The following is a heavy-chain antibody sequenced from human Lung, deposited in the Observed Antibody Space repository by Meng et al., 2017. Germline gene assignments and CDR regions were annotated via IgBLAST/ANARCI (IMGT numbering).Heavy chain of an antibody. V-gene: IGHV3-23*01. CDR2: TAATDGGT. CDR3: ARGTRVSCTGAICYPFDF. J-gene: IGHJ4*02. Sequence: EVQLLESGGGLVQPGGSLRLSCAASGFTFSNYAMSWVRQAPEKGLEWVSATAATDGGTYHAASVRGRFTISRDNSKNTLSLQMNSLRADDTAIYYCARGTRVSCTGAICYPFDFWGQGTLVTVSS. CDR1: GFTFSNYA. D-gene: IGHD2-8*02.